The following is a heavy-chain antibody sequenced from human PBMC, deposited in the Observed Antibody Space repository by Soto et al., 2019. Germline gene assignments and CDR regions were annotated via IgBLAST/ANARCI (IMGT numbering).Heavy chain of an antibody. CDR2: INAHSGGT. V-gene: IGHV1-2*02. Sequence: ASETVSCATSGFSFTGYYIHWLRQAPGQGLEWMGWINAHSGGTEYAQKFQGRVTLTRDTSIATAYLTLTSLTSDDTALYYCAKDLTRQLAYWLDPWGQGTQVTAPQ. CDR3: AKDLTRQLAYWLDP. J-gene: IGHJ5*02. D-gene: IGHD6-6*01. CDR1: GFSFTGYY.